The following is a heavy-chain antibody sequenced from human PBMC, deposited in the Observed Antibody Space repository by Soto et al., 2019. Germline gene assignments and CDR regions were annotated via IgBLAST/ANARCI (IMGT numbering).Heavy chain of an antibody. V-gene: IGHV3-23*01. Sequence: GGSLRLSCAASGFTFSSYAMSWVRQAPGKGLEWVSAISGSGGSTYYADSVKGRFTISRDNSKNTLYLQMNSLRAEDTAVYYCAKDRGIAVAGGYFDYWGQGTLVTVSS. CDR2: ISGSGGST. D-gene: IGHD6-19*01. CDR3: AKDRGIAVAGGYFDY. CDR1: GFTFSSYA. J-gene: IGHJ4*02.